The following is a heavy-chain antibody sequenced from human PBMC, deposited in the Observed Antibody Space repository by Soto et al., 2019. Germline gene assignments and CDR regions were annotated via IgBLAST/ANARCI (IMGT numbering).Heavy chain of an antibody. J-gene: IGHJ4*02. CDR2: IYYSGST. D-gene: IGHD3-3*01. Sequence: QVQLQESGPGLVKPSETLSLTCSVSGGSIGSYYWSWIRQPPGKGLEWIGYIYYSGSTNYNPSLKXPVPISVDTSKNQFSLKLSSVTAADTAVYYCARGGWRQIDYWGQGTLVTVSS. CDR1: GGSIGSYY. V-gene: IGHV4-59*08. CDR3: ARGGWRQIDY.